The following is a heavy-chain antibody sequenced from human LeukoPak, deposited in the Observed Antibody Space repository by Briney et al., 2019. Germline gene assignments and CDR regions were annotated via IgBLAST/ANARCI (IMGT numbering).Heavy chain of an antibody. CDR3: ATGVGIAVAGTGGFDY. Sequence: ASVKVSCKASGYTFTGYYMHWVRQAPGQGLEWMGWINPNSGGTNYAQKFQGWVTMTRDTSISTAYMELSRLRSDDTAVYYCATGVGIAVAGTGGFDYWGQGTLVTVSS. CDR1: GYTFTGYY. D-gene: IGHD6-19*01. V-gene: IGHV1-2*04. J-gene: IGHJ4*02. CDR2: INPNSGGT.